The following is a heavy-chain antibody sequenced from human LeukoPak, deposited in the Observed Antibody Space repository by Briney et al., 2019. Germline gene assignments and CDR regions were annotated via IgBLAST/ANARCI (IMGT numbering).Heavy chain of an antibody. V-gene: IGHV4-4*07. CDR1: GGSISSYY. CDR3: AKEKYYYDSSGYYYAPFDY. Sequence: SETLSLTCTVSGGSISSYYWSWIRQPAGKGLEWIGRIYTSGSTNYNPSLKSRVTMSADTSKNQFPLNLSSVTAADTAVYYCAKEKYYYDSSGYYYAPFDYWGQGTLVTVSS. CDR2: IYTSGST. D-gene: IGHD3-22*01. J-gene: IGHJ4*02.